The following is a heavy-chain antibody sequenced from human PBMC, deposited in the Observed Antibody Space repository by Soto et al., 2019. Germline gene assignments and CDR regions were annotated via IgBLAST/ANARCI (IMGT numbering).Heavy chain of an antibody. CDR1: GASIRSYH. J-gene: IGHJ5*02. CDR3: AKDVSSRRWFDP. D-gene: IGHD3-16*01. V-gene: IGHV4-4*07. CDR2: MQHTGNT. Sequence: SETLSLTCAVSGASIRSYHWSWIRQPAGKGLEWIGRMQHTGNTNYNPSLKSRVTMSVDTSKNQISLKMTSVTAADTAVYFCAKDVSSRRWFDPWGQGILVTVS.